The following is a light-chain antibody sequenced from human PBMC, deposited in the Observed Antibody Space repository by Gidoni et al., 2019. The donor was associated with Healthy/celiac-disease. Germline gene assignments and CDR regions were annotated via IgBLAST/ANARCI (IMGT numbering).Light chain of an antibody. J-gene: IGLJ2*01. V-gene: IGLV2-14*01. CDR2: DVS. CDR1: SSDVGVYNY. Sequence: QSALTQPASVSGSPGPSITISCTGTSSDVGVYNYVSGYQQHPGKAPKLMIYDVSNRPSGVSNRFSGSKSGNTASLTISGLQAEDEADYYCSSYTSSSTLVVFGGGTKLTVL. CDR3: SSYTSSSTLVV.